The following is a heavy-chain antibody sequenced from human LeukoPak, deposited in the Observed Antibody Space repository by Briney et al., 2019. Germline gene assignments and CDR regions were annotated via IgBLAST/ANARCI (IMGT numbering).Heavy chain of an antibody. J-gene: IGHJ4*02. Sequence: SETLSLTCTVSGGSISSSSYYWGWIRQPPGKGLEWIGSIYYSGSTYYNPSLKSRVTISVDTSKNQFSLKLSSVTAADTAVYYCARDAVTRRGVDYWGQGTLVTVSS. V-gene: IGHV4-39*07. CDR1: GGSISSSSYY. CDR2: IYYSGST. D-gene: IGHD4-17*01. CDR3: ARDAVTRRGVDY.